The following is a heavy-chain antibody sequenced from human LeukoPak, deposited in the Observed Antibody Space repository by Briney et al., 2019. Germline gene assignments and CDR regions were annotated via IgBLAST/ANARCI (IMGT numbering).Heavy chain of an antibody. D-gene: IGHD3-10*01. CDR3: ARGPGSENYWAFDY. Sequence: SETLSLTCTVSGGSISSYYWSWIRQPPGKGLEWIGYTYYSGSTSYNPSLKSRVTISVDTSKNQFSLKLSSVTAADTAVFYCARGPGSENYWAFDYWGQGTLVTVSS. CDR2: TYYSGST. V-gene: IGHV4-59*01. J-gene: IGHJ4*02. CDR1: GGSISSYY.